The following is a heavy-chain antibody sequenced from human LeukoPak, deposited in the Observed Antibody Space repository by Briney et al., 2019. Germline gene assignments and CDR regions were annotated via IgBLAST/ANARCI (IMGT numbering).Heavy chain of an antibody. J-gene: IGHJ4*02. CDR3: AKIGHDIVVVVAANLDY. D-gene: IGHD2-15*01. CDR2: IYSGGST. CDR1: GFTVSSNY. Sequence: GGSLRLSCAASGFTVSSNYMSWVRQAPGKGLEWVSVIYSGGSTYYADSVKGRFTISRDNSKNTLYLQMNSLRAEDTAVYYCAKIGHDIVVVVAANLDYWGQGTLVTVSS. V-gene: IGHV3-53*01.